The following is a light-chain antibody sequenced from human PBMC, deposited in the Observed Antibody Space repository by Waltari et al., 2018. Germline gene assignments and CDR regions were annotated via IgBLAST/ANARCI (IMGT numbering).Light chain of an antibody. CDR2: STN. CDR1: SGSVSASFY. J-gene: IGLJ3*02. Sequence: QTVVTQAPSVSVSPGGTVTLTCALSSGSVSASFYPSWYQQTPGQAPRTLIYSTNTRLFGVPSRFSSSILGNKAALTIAGAQADDEADYYCVLYMDSGVWVFGGGTKLTVL. V-gene: IGLV8-61*01. CDR3: VLYMDSGVWV.